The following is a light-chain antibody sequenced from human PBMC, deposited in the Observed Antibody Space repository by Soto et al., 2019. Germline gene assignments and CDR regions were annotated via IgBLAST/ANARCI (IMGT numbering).Light chain of an antibody. CDR2: GAS. Sequence: DIQMTQSPSSLSASVGDRVTITCRASQGVGNYLAWYQQKPGKVPNVLIYGASTLQSEVPSRFSGSGFGTVFTLTITSLQPEDVATYYRQKYDSAPFTFGPGTKVDIK. CDR3: QKYDSAPFT. J-gene: IGKJ3*01. V-gene: IGKV1-27*01. CDR1: QGVGNY.